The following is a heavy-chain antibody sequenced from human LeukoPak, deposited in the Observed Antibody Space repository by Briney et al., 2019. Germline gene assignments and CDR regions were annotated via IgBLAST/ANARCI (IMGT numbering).Heavy chain of an antibody. J-gene: IGHJ4*02. D-gene: IGHD6-19*01. CDR2: ISSSGSTI. Sequence: GGSLRLSCAASGFTFSSYAMSWVRQAPGKGLEWVSYISSSGSTIYYADSVKGRFTISRDNAKNSLYLQMNSLRAEDTAVYYCAREEQWLVSGTYFDYWGQGTLVTVSS. CDR3: AREEQWLVSGTYFDY. CDR1: GFTFSSYA. V-gene: IGHV3-48*04.